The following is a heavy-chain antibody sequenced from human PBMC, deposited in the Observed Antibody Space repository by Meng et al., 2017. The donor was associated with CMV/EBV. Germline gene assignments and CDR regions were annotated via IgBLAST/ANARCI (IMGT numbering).Heavy chain of an antibody. CDR3: ARVGQRENRGIAAAGRVY. J-gene: IGHJ4*02. CDR2: ISYDGSNK. D-gene: IGHD6-13*01. Sequence: GESLKISCAASGFTFSSYAMHWVRQAPGKGLEWVAVISYDGSNKYYADPVKGRFTISRDNSKNTLYLQMNSLRAEDTAVYYCARVGQRENRGIAAAGRVYWGQGTLVTVSS. V-gene: IGHV3-30-3*01. CDR1: GFTFSSYA.